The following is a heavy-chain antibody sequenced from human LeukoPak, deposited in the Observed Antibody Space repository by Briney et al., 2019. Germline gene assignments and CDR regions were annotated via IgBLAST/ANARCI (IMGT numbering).Heavy chain of an antibody. CDR2: IKQDGSEK. Sequence: GGSLRLSCAASGFTFSSYWMSWVRQAPGKGLEWVANIKQDGSEKYYVDSVKGRFTISRDNAKNSLYLQMNSLRAEDTAVYYCAKGRWELLTDAFDIWGQGTMVTVSS. J-gene: IGHJ3*02. V-gene: IGHV3-7*03. D-gene: IGHD1-26*01. CDR3: AKGRWELLTDAFDI. CDR1: GFTFSSYW.